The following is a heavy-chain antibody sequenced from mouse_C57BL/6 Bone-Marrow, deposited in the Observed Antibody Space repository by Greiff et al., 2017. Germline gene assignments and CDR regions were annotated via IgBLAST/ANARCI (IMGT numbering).Heavy chain of an antibody. D-gene: IGHD2-1*01. CDR3: ARDGNFYWYFDV. CDR1: GFTFSSYA. Sequence: EVQLQESGGGLVKPGGSLKLSCAASGFTFSSYAMSWVRQTPEKRLEWVATISDGGSYTYYPDNVKGRFTISRDNAKNNLYLQMSDLKSEDTAMYYCARDGNFYWYFDVWGTVTTVTVSS. J-gene: IGHJ1*03. CDR2: ISDGGSYT. V-gene: IGHV5-4*01.